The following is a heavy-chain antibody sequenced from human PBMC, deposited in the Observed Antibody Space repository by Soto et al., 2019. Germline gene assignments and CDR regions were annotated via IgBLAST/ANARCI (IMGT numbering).Heavy chain of an antibody. CDR2: INPNSGGT. Sequence: ASVKVSCKASGYTFTGYYMHWVRQAPGQGLEWMGWINPNSGGTNYAQKFQGRVTMTRDTSISTAYMELSRLRSDDTAVYYCASWRENRSSSSLYYFDYWCQGNLVTLSS. D-gene: IGHD6-6*01. CDR3: ASWRENRSSSSLYYFDY. V-gene: IGHV1-2*02. CDR1: GYTFTGYY. J-gene: IGHJ4*02.